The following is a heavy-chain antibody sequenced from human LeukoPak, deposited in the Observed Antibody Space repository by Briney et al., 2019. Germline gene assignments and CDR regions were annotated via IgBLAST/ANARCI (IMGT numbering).Heavy chain of an antibody. CDR3: AKDMYPSHIVVVPAGSFPGY. D-gene: IGHD2-2*01. J-gene: IGHJ4*02. Sequence: PGRSLRLSCAASGFTFDDYAMHWVRQAPGKGLEWVSFISWDGYSTYYADSVKGRFTISRDNSKNSLYLQMNSLRTEDTALYYCAKDMYPSHIVVVPAGSFPGYWGQGTLVTVSS. CDR1: GFTFDDYA. V-gene: IGHV3-43D*03. CDR2: ISWDGYST.